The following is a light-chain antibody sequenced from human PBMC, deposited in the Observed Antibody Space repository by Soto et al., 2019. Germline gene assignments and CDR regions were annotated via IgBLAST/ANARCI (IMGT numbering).Light chain of an antibody. CDR2: DAS. Sequence: EIVLTQSPATLSLSPGERATLSCRASQSVSSYLAWYQLTPGQAPRLLIYDASNRATGIPVRFSGSWSGTDFTLTISSLEPEDFAVYYCQQRGSSPLTFGGGAKVEIK. V-gene: IGKV3-11*01. J-gene: IGKJ4*01. CDR3: QQRGSSPLT. CDR1: QSVSSY.